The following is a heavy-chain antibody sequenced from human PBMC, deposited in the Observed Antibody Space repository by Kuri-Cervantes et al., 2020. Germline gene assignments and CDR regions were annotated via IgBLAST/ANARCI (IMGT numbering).Heavy chain of an antibody. CDR3: ARDLLVSRYFDWLFNDAFDI. CDR1: GFTFSSYA. CDR2: ISYDGSNK. J-gene: IGHJ3*02. D-gene: IGHD3-9*01. Sequence: GESLKISCAASGFTFSSYAMHWVRQAPGKGLEWVAVISYDGSNKYYADSVKGRFTISRDNSKNTLYLQMNSLRAEDTAVYYCARDLLVSRYFDWLFNDAFDIWGQGTMVTVSS. V-gene: IGHV3-30-3*01.